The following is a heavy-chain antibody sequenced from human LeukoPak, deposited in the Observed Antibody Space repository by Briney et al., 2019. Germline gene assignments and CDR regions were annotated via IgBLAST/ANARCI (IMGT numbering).Heavy chain of an antibody. CDR3: ARTNYGTMD. V-gene: IGHV4-61*09. CDR2: IYTSGST. CDR1: GGSISSDSYY. D-gene: IGHD4-17*01. J-gene: IGHJ4*02. Sequence: SETLSLTCTVSGGSISSDSYYWSWIRQPAGKGLEWIGHIYTSGSTNYNPSLKSRVTISVDTSKNQFSLKLSSVTAADTAVYYCARTNYGTMDWGQGTLVTVSS.